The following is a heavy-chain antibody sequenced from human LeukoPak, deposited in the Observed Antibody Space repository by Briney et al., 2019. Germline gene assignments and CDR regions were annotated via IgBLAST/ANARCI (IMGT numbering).Heavy chain of an antibody. J-gene: IGHJ4*02. CDR3: AVVGTTTGGNY. D-gene: IGHD1-26*01. CDR1: GYTFSGYY. Sequence: ASVKVSCKTSGYTFSGYYMHWVRQAPGQGLEWMGWIHPSSGGTSYAQKFQGRVTMTRDTSISTVYMDLTGLRSDDTAVYYCAVVGTTTGGNYWGQGTLVTVSS. V-gene: IGHV1-2*02. CDR2: IHPSSGGT.